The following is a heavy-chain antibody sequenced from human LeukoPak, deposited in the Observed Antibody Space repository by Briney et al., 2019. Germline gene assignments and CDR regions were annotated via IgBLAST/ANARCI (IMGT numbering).Heavy chain of an antibody. CDR3: AKVVVVPAATTKTYYFDY. CDR2: IKQDGSEK. CDR1: GFMFSSSW. Sequence: PGGSLRLSCAASGFMFSSSWMAWVRQAPGKGLERVANIKQDGSEKYYVDSVKGRFTISRDNARNSLSLQMNSLRAEDTAVYYCAKVVVVPAATTKTYYFDYRGQGTLVTVSS. J-gene: IGHJ4*02. V-gene: IGHV3-7*01. D-gene: IGHD2-2*01.